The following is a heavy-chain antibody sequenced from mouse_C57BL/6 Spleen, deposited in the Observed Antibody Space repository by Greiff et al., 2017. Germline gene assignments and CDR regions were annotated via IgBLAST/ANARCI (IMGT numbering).Heavy chain of an antibody. V-gene: IGHV1-53*01. J-gene: IGHJ3*01. CDR3: ARDRGQAWFAY. CDR2: INPSNGGT. CDR1: GYTFTSYW. Sequence: QVQLKQPGTELVKPGASVKLSCKASGYTFTSYWMHWVKQRPGQGLAWIGNINPSNGGTNYNEKFKSKATLTVDKSSSTAYMQLSSLTSEASAVYYCARDRGQAWFAYWGQGTLVTVSA.